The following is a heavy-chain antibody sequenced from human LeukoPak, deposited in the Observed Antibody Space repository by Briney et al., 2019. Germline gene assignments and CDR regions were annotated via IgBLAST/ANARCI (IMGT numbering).Heavy chain of an antibody. Sequence: GGSLRLSCAASGFTFSSYWMSWVRQAPGKGLEWVANIKQDGSEKYYVDSVKGRFTISRDNAKNTLYLQMNSQRAEDTAVYYCAKPTARPFAHPFDYWGQGTLVTVSS. V-gene: IGHV3-7*03. D-gene: IGHD1-14*01. CDR1: GFTFSSYW. J-gene: IGHJ4*02. CDR3: AKPTARPFAHPFDY. CDR2: IKQDGSEK.